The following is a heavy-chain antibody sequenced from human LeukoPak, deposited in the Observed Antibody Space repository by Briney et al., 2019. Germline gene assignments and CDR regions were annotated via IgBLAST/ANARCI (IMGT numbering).Heavy chain of an antibody. J-gene: IGHJ4*02. CDR1: GFTFSSYG. CDR2: ISYDGSNK. Sequence: PGGSLRLSCAASGFTFSSYGMHWVRQAPGKGLEWVAVISYDGSNKYYADSVKGRFTISRDNSKNTLYLQMNSLRAEDTAVYYCARAQYHSGWSYGEYYFDYWGQGTLVTVSS. CDR3: ARAQYHSGWSYGEYYFDY. V-gene: IGHV3-30*03. D-gene: IGHD6-19*01.